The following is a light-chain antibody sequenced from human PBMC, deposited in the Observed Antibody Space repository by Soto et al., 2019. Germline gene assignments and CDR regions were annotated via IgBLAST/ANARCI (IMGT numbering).Light chain of an antibody. Sequence: EIVMTQSPATLSVSPGERATLSCRASQSVSSNLAWYQQKPGQAPRLLIYGASTRATGIPARFSGSGSGTEFTLTISSLQSEDFAVYYCQQYNNWPLTCRGRTKVEIK. CDR3: QQYNNWPLT. CDR1: QSVSSN. CDR2: GAS. V-gene: IGKV3-15*01. J-gene: IGKJ4*02.